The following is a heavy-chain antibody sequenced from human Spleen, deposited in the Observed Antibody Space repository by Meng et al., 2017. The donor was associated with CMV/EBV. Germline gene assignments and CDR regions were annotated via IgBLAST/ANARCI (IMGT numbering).Heavy chain of an antibody. CDR3: TRVGRPNILTVYYVYHGMDV. V-gene: IGHV3-49*04. J-gene: IGHJ6*02. D-gene: IGHD3-9*01. CDR1: GFSFGDYA. CDR2: IRSTPFGGST. Sequence: LSLTCTASGFSFGDYALSWVRQSPGKGLEWLGFIRSTPFGGSTDYAASVKGRFIISRDDSKSIAYLEMRRLKTEDAAVYFCTRVGRPNILTVYYVYHGMDVWGQGTTVTVSS.